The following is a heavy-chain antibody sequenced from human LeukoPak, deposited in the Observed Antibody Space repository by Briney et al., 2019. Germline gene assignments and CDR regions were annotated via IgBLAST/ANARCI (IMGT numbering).Heavy chain of an antibody. V-gene: IGHV3-66*01. CDR3: ARDLETDISDAFDI. D-gene: IGHD3-9*01. J-gene: IGHJ3*02. CDR1: GFTVSSDY. CDR2: LYSGGDT. Sequence: GGSLRLSCAASGFTVSSDYMSWVRQAPGKGLEWVSVLYSGGDTFYADSVKGRFTISRDNSKNTLYLQMNSLRPEDTAVYYCARDLETDISDAFDIWGQGTMVTVSS.